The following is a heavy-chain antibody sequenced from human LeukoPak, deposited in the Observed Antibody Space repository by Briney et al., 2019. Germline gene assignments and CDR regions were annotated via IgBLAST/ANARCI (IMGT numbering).Heavy chain of an antibody. Sequence: PSETLSLTCGVYGGSFTGYFYTWIRQPPGKGLEWIGDINYSGSPSYNPSLKRRVTISLDTSKNQVSLKITSVTAADTAMYFCARGRGKYQLLASDYWGPGNLVTVSS. CDR2: INYSGSP. J-gene: IGHJ4*02. D-gene: IGHD2-2*01. CDR1: GGSFTGYF. V-gene: IGHV4-34*01. CDR3: ARGRGKYQLLASDY.